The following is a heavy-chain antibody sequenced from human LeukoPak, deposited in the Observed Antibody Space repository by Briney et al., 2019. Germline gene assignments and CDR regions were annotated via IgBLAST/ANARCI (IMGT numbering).Heavy chain of an antibody. CDR2: IYYSGST. J-gene: IGHJ4*02. Sequence: SETVSLTCTVSGGSISSYYWSWIRQPPGKGLEWIGYIYYSGSTNYNPSLKSRVTISVDTSKNQFSLKLSSVTAADTAVYYCAGGTFRRVDYWGQGTLVTVSS. CDR3: AGGTFRRVDY. CDR1: GGSISSYY. V-gene: IGHV4-59*01. D-gene: IGHD3-16*01.